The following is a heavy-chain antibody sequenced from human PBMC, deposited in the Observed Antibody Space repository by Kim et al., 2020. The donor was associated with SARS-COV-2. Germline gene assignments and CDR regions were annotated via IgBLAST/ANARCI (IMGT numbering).Heavy chain of an antibody. CDR2: IYYSGST. V-gene: IGHV4-59*13. J-gene: IGHJ4*02. D-gene: IGHD6-19*01. CDR3: ASAVAGPRVDY. CDR1: GGSISSYY. Sequence: SETLSLTCTVSGGSISSYYWSWIRQPPGKGLEWIGYIYYSGSTNYNPSLKSRVTISVDTSKNQFSLKLSSVTAADTAVYYCASAVAGPRVDYWGQGTLVTVSS.